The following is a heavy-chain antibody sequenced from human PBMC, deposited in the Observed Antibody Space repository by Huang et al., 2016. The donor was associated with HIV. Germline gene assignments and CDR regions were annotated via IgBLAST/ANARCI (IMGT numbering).Heavy chain of an antibody. D-gene: IGHD3-22*01. J-gene: IGHJ4*02. Sequence: EVQLVESGGGLVQPGGSLRLSCAASGFSISSYWLHWVRQAPGKGVVCVSRIKSDGSSTSSADSVKGRFTISRDNAKNTLYLQMNSLRAEDTAVYYCARDPRIQSWLNFFDYWGQGTLVSVSS. V-gene: IGHV3-74*01. CDR1: GFSISSYW. CDR3: ARDPRIQSWLNFFDY. CDR2: IKSDGSST.